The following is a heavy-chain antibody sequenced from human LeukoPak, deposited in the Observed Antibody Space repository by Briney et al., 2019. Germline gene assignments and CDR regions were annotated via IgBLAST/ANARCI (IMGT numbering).Heavy chain of an antibody. V-gene: IGHV3-21*01. Sequence: GGSLRLSCAASGFTFSSYSMNWVRQAPGKGLEWVSSISSSSSYIYYADSVKGRFTISRDNAKNSLYLQMNSLRAEDTAVYYCARSPKRQQLVCEGLLPDYFDYWGQGTLVTVSS. D-gene: IGHD6-13*01. CDR1: GFTFSSYS. J-gene: IGHJ4*02. CDR3: ARSPKRQQLVCEGLLPDYFDY. CDR2: ISSSSSYI.